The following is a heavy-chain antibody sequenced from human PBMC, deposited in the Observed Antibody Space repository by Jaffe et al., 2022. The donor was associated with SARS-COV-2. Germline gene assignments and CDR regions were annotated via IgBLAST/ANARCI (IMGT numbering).Heavy chain of an antibody. Sequence: EVQLLESGGGLVQPGGSLRLSCAASGFTFSSYAMSWVRQAPGKGLEWVSAISGSGGSTYYADSVKGRFTISRDNSKNTLYLQMNSLRAEDTAVYYCAKARLLVVSFGDAFDIWGQGTMVTVSS. J-gene: IGHJ3*02. D-gene: IGHD2-21*01. V-gene: IGHV3-23*01. CDR1: GFTFSSYA. CDR3: AKARLLVVSFGDAFDI. CDR2: ISGSGGST.